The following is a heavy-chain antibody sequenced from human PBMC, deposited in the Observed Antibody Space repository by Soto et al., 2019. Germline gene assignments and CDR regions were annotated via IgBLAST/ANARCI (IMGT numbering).Heavy chain of an antibody. CDR2: IYYSGNT. D-gene: IGHD5-18*01. CDR3: ARDRLMATAGTARHYFGLDV. Sequence: SETLSLTCTVSGGSIRSGGYYWSWVRQNPRRGLEWIGNIYYSGNTYYNPSLKSRLTISVDTSKDQFSLNLSSVTAADTAVYYCARDRLMATAGTARHYFGLDVWGQGTTVTVSS. CDR1: GGSIRSGGYY. V-gene: IGHV4-31*03. J-gene: IGHJ6*02.